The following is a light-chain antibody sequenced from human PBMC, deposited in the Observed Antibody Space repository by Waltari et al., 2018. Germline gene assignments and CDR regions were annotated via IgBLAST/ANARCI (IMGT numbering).Light chain of an antibody. CDR1: SSNIGSYNL. V-gene: IGLV2-23*02. CDR2: GVY. CDR3: CSYAGSNSWV. J-gene: IGLJ3*02. Sequence: QSALIQPASVSGSPGQSITISCTGTSSNIGSYNLVSWYQQYPGKAPKVMIYGVYKRPSGVSNRFSGSKSGNTASLTISGLQAEDETDYYCCSYAGSNSWVFGGGTKVTVL.